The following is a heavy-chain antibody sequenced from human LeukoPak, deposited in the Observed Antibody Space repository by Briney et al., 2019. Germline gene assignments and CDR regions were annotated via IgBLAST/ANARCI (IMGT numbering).Heavy chain of an antibody. Sequence: NPGGSLRLSCAASGFTFSSYSMNWVRQAPGKGLEWVSSISSSSSYIYYADSVKGRFTISRDNAKNSLYLQMNSLRAEDTAVYYCARAALPRPDSNPDYWGQGTLVTVSS. J-gene: IGHJ4*02. CDR1: GFTFSSYS. V-gene: IGHV3-21*01. CDR3: ARAALPRPDSNPDY. D-gene: IGHD3-22*01. CDR2: ISSSSSYI.